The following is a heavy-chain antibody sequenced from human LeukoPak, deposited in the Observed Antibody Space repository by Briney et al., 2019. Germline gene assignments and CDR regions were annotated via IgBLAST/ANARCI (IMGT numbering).Heavy chain of an antibody. CDR2: IYYSGST. V-gene: IGHV4-59*01. D-gene: IGHD3-22*01. J-gene: IGHJ4*02. CDR1: GFTSHSYA. Sequence: GSLRLSCATSGFTSHSYAMSWFRQAPGKGLEWIGYIYYSGSTNYNPSLKSRVTISLDTSKNQFSLKLNSVTAADTAMYYCARSFSPNYYDLLDYWGQGTLVTVSS. CDR3: ARSFSPNYYDLLDY.